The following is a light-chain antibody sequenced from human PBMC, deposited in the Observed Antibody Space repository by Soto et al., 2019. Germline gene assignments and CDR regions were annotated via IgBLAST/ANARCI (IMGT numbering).Light chain of an antibody. CDR3: KSYAGSNTYV. J-gene: IGLJ1*01. V-gene: IGLV2-8*01. Sequence: QSALTQPPSASGSPGQSVTISCTGTKNDIGVYDFVSWYQHQPAKDPRLIIYEVVQRPSGVPDRFSGSKSGNTASLTVSGLQAADEADYFCKSYAGSNTYVFGSGTKLTVL. CDR2: EVV. CDR1: KNDIGVYDF.